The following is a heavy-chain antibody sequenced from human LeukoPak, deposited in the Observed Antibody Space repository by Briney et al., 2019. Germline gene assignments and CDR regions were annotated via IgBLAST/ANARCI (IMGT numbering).Heavy chain of an antibody. CDR2: IYYSGST. D-gene: IGHD3-10*01. V-gene: IGHV4-61*05. Sequence: PSETLSLTCTVSGGSISSSSYYWGWIRQPPGKGLEWIGYIYYSGSTNYNPSLKSRVTISVDTSKNQFSLKLSSVTAADTAVYYCARGRFGEWDYWGQGTLVTVSS. CDR1: GGSISSSSYY. CDR3: ARGRFGEWDY. J-gene: IGHJ4*02.